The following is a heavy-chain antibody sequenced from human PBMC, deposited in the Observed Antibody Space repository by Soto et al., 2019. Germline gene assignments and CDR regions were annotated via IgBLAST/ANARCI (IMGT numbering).Heavy chain of an antibody. CDR1: GYSFTSYW. Sequence: GESLKISCKGSGYSFTSYWIGWVRQMPGKGLEWMGIIYPGDSDTRYSPSFQGQVTISADKSISTAYLQWSSLKASDTAMYYCARSTYYYGSGSYYQPLPPDYWGQGTLVTVSS. CDR2: IYPGDSDT. CDR3: ARSTYYYGSGSYYQPLPPDY. D-gene: IGHD3-10*01. V-gene: IGHV5-51*01. J-gene: IGHJ4*02.